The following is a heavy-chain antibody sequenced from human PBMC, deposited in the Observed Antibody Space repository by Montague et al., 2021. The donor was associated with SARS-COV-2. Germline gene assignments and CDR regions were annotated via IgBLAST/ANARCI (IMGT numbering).Heavy chain of an antibody. CDR3: ARESGYYVSSGYSYAAFDT. J-gene: IGHJ3*02. CDR1: GGSISSGCYY. D-gene: IGHD3-22*01. CDR2: IYHTTTT. V-gene: IGHV4-31*01. Sequence: TLSLTCTVSGGSISSGCYYWSWIREHAGKGLEWIVYIYHTTTTHSXRSVQSPVTITTETSKNHISLNLSSVTAADLAVCYCARESGYYVSSGYSYAAFDTGAKGQRSPSPQ.